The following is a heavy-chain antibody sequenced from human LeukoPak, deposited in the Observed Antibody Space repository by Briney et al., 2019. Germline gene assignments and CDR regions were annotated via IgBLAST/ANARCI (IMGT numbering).Heavy chain of an antibody. D-gene: IGHD6-19*01. J-gene: IGHJ1*01. V-gene: IGHV1-69*06. CDR2: IIPIFGTA. CDR1: GGTVSSYA. CDR3: ASLSWGAVAGTVSYFQH. Sequence: SAKVSCKASGGTVSSYAISWVRQAPGQGLEWMGGIIPIFGTANYAQKFQGRVTITADKSTSRAYMELSSLRSEDTAVYYCASLSWGAVAGTVSYFQHWGQGTLVTVSS.